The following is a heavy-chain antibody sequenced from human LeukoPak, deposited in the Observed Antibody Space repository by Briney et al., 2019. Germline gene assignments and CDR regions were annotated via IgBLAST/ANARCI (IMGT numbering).Heavy chain of an antibody. J-gene: IGHJ4*02. CDR3: AKGGSFYYDTSGYLY. D-gene: IGHD3-22*01. CDR1: GFTFSSYA. V-gene: IGHV3-23*01. CDR2: ISGSGGST. Sequence: GGSLRLSCAASGFTFSSYAMSWVRQAPGKGLEWVSAISGSGGSTYYADSVKGRFTISRDNSRNTLYLQMNSLRAEDTAVYNCAKGGSFYYDTSGYLYWGQGTLVTVSS.